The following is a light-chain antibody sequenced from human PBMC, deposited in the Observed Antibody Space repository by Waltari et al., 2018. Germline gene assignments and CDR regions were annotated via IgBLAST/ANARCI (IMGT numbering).Light chain of an antibody. J-gene: IGKJ4*01. CDR1: RNVLSSSNNKNY. V-gene: IGKV4-1*01. CDR3: QQYYSTPIT. CDR2: WAS. Sequence: DIVMTQSPESLAVSLGERATLNCKSNRNVLSSSNNKNYLAWYQQKPGQPPKLLIYWASTRESGVPARFTGSGSGTDFTLTISSLQAEDVAVYYCQQYYSTPITFGGGTKVEIK.